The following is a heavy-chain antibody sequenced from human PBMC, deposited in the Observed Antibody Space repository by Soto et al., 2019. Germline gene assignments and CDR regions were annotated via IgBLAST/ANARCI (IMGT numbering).Heavy chain of an antibody. CDR2: ISYDGSNK. J-gene: IGHJ6*02. D-gene: IGHD3-10*01. CDR1: GFTFSSYG. V-gene: IGHV3-30*18. Sequence: PGESLKISCAASGFTFSSYGMHWVRQAPGKGLEWVAVISYDGSNKYYADSVKGRFTISRDNSKNTLYLQMNSLRAEDTAVYYCAKDSELLWSDYYYYGMDVWGQGTTVTVSS. CDR3: AKDSELLWSDYYYYGMDV.